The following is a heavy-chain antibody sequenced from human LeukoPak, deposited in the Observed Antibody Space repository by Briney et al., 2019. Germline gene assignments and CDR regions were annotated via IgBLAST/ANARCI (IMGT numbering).Heavy chain of an antibody. D-gene: IGHD6-19*01. CDR1: GFTFSDYS. Sequence: GGSLRLSCAASGFTFSDYSMNWVRQAPGKGLEWVAVISSDGSNKYHADSVKGRFTISRDNSKNTLYLQMNSLRAEDTAVYYCAKTARGGIAVAANDYWGQGTLVTVSS. CDR3: AKTARGGIAVAANDY. V-gene: IGHV3-30*18. J-gene: IGHJ4*02. CDR2: ISSDGSNK.